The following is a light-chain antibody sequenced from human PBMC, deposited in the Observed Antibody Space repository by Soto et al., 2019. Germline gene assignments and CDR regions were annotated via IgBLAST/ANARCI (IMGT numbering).Light chain of an antibody. CDR1: ESISSY. CDR2: AAS. Sequence: DIQMTQSPSSLSASVGDRVTITCRASESISSYLNWYQQKPGNAPKLLIYAASSLQSGVPSRFGASESGTDFTLTISSLQPEDFGSYYCHQSYSIPPTFGGGTKVEI. CDR3: HQSYSIPPT. J-gene: IGKJ4*01. V-gene: IGKV1-39*01.